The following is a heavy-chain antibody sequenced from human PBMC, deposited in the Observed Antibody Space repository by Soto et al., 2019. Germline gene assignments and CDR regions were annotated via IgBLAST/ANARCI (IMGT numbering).Heavy chain of an antibody. D-gene: IGHD6-6*01. CDR1: GFTFSSYA. CDR2: ISYDGSNK. CDR3: ARDNLSEQLVGGYFDY. Sequence: GGSLRLSCAASGFTFSSYAMHWVRQAPGKGLEWVAVISYDGSNKYYADSVKGRFTISRDNSKNTLYLQMNSLRAEDTAVYYCARDNLSEQLVGGYFDYWGQGTLVTVSS. V-gene: IGHV3-30-3*01. J-gene: IGHJ4*02.